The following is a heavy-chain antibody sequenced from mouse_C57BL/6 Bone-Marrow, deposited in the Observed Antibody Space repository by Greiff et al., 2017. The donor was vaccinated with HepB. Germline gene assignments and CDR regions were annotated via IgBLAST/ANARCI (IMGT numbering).Heavy chain of an antibody. Sequence: QVQLQQPGAELVKPGASVKMSCKASGYTFTSYWMTWVKQRPGQGLEWIGDIYPGSGSTNYNEKFKSKATLTVDTSSSTAYMQLSSLTSEDSAVYYCARWILGLLRDYWGQGTTLTVSS. D-gene: IGHD1-1*01. V-gene: IGHV1-55*01. CDR2: IYPGSGST. CDR1: GYTFTSYW. J-gene: IGHJ2*01. CDR3: ARWILGLLRDY.